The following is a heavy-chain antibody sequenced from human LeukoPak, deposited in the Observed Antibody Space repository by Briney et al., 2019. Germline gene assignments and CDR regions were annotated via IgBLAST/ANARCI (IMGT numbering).Heavy chain of an antibody. J-gene: IGHJ4*02. CDR3: ARVVSIAARNPSWFDY. D-gene: IGHD6-6*01. CDR2: ISYDGSNK. V-gene: IGHV3-30*04. CDR1: GFTFSSYA. Sequence: GGSLRLSCAASGFTFSSYAMHWVRQAPGKGLERVAVISYDGSNKYYADSVKGRFTISRDNSKNTLYLQMNSLRAEDTAVYYCARVVSIAARNPSWFDYWGQGTLVTVSS.